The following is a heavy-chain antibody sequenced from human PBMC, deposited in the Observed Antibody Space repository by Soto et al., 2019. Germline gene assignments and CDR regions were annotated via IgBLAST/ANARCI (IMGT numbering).Heavy chain of an antibody. CDR3: AKDGAPNVEMATIFFDY. Sequence: SINLVRKNKGKGLEWVSYISSSSGSIFYADSVKGRFTISRDNSKNTLYLQMNSLRAEDTAVYYCAKDGAPNVEMATIFFDYWGQGTLVTVSS. CDR1: S. D-gene: IGHD5-12*01. V-gene: IGHV3-48*01. CDR2: ISSSSGSI. J-gene: IGHJ4*02.